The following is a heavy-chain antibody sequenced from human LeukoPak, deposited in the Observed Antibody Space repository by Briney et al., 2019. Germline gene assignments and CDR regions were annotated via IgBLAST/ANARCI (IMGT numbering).Heavy chain of an antibody. J-gene: IGHJ3*02. D-gene: IGHD3-10*01. CDR1: GYTFTSYY. CDR2: INPTGGST. CDR3: ARAGDYLSRAFDI. Sequence: ASVKVSCKASGYTFTSYYMHWVRQAPGQGLEWMGLINPTGGSTGYAQKFQGRVTMTRDMPTSTDYMELSSLRSDDTAVYYCARAGDYLSRAFDIWGQGTMVTVSS. V-gene: IGHV1-46*01.